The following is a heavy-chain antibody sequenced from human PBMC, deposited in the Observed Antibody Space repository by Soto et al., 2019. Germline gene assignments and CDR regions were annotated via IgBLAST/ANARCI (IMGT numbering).Heavy chain of an antibody. CDR1: GFTLSNNW. CDR2: INIDGSRT. D-gene: IGHD3-16*01. J-gene: IGHJ4*02. Sequence: EVQLVESGGGLVQPGGSLRLSCAASGFTLSNNWMHWVRQAPGEGLVWVSRINIDGSRTTYADSVKGRFTISRDHAKNTLYLQMDSLRVEDTALYYGARDFGGRDAYWGQGTLVTVSS. CDR3: ARDFGGRDAY. V-gene: IGHV3-74*03.